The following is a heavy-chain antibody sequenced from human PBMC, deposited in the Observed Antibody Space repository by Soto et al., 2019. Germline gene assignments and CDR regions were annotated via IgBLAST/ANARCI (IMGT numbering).Heavy chain of an antibody. D-gene: IGHD3-10*01. CDR2: ISYDGSNK. Sequence: SLRLSCAASGFTFSSYGMHWVRQAPGKGLEWVAVISYDGSNKYYADSVKGRFTISRDNSKNTLYLQMNSLRAEDTAVYYCAKYTYYYGSGSFPPDYWGQGTLVTVSS. J-gene: IGHJ4*02. CDR1: GFTFSSYG. CDR3: AKYTYYYGSGSFPPDY. V-gene: IGHV3-30*18.